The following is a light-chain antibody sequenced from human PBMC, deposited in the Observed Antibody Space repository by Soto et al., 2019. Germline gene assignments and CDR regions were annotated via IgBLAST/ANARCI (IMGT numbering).Light chain of an antibody. J-gene: IGKJ5*01. CDR1: QSISSW. Sequence: DIQMTQSPSTLSASVGDRVTITCRASQSISSWLAWYQQKPGKAPKLLIYKASSLESGVPSRFSGSGSGTEFTLTISSLQPDDFATYYCQEYDSLPPTFGQGTRLEIK. CDR3: QEYDSLPPT. CDR2: KAS. V-gene: IGKV1-5*03.